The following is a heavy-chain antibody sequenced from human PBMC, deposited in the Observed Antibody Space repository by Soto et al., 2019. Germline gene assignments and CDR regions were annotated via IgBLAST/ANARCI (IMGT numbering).Heavy chain of an antibody. V-gene: IGHV3-30*18. D-gene: IGHD3-10*01. CDR1: GFTFSSYG. Sequence: GGSLRLSCAASGFTFSSYGMHWVRQAPGKGLEWVAVISYDGSNKYYADSVKGRFTISRDNSKNTLYLQMNSLRAEDTAVYYCAKDRLGFGEGPWFDPWGQGTLVTVS. J-gene: IGHJ5*02. CDR3: AKDRLGFGEGPWFDP. CDR2: ISYDGSNK.